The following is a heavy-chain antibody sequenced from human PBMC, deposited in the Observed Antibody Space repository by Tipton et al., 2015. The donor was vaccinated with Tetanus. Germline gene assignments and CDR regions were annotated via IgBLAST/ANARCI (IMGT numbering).Heavy chain of an antibody. Sequence: TLSLTCAVNGGSFSGYYWSWLRQSPGKGLEWIGHVYYSGRTYYNPPLKSRVTISADMSKNQFSLKLTSVTAADTATYYCARMGFTYGQVVYWGQGTLVTVAS. CDR3: ARMGFTYGQVVY. V-gene: IGHV4-30-4*08. J-gene: IGHJ4*02. CDR2: VYYSGRT. CDR1: GGSFSGYY. D-gene: IGHD5-18*01.